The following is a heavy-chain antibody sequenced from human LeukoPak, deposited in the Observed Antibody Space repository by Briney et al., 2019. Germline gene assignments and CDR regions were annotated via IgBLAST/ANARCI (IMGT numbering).Heavy chain of an antibody. CDR3: ARAAYCSSTSWYTYYFDY. J-gene: IGHJ4*02. Sequence: GGSLRLSCAASGFTFDDYGRSWVRQAPGKGLEWVSGINWNGGSTGYADSVKGRFTISRDNDKNSLYLQINSLRAGDTALYYCARAAYCSSTSWYTYYFDYWGQGTLVTVSS. V-gene: IGHV3-20*04. D-gene: IGHD2-2*02. CDR2: INWNGGST. CDR1: GFTFDDYG.